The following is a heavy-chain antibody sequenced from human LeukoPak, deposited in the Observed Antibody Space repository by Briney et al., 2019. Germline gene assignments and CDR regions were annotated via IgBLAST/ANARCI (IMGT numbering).Heavy chain of an antibody. CDR2: VYYDGNT. Sequence: GGSLRLSCAASEFTVSTNYMNWVRQAPGKGLEWVSVVYYDGNTYYAGSVKGRFTISRDSSKNTLYLQMNSLRAEDTAVYYCASPGYCSGSSCYSGYFQHWGQGTLVTVSS. J-gene: IGHJ1*01. CDR1: EFTVSTNY. V-gene: IGHV3-53*01. D-gene: IGHD2-15*01. CDR3: ASPGYCSGSSCYSGYFQH.